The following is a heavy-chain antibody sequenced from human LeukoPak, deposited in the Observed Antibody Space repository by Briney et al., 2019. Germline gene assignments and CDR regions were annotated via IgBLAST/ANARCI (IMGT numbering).Heavy chain of an antibody. CDR2: IYYSGST. Sequence: SETLSLTCTVPGGSISSYYWSWIRQPPGKGLEWIGYIYYSGSTNCDPSLKSRVTISVDTSKNQFSLKLRSVTAADTAVYYCARLSGYHWESFYDYWGQGTLVTVSS. CDR1: GGSISSYY. J-gene: IGHJ4*02. CDR3: ARLSGYHWESFYDY. V-gene: IGHV4-59*01. D-gene: IGHD5-12*01.